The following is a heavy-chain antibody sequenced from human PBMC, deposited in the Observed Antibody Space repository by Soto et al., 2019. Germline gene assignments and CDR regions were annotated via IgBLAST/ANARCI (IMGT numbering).Heavy chain of an antibody. Sequence: GGSLRLSCAASGFTFSSYAMSWVRQAPGKGLEWVSAISGSGGSTYYADSVKGRFTISRDNSKNTLYLKMNSLRAEDTAVYYCAKSVNIVVVPAAQTLCCGMDVWGQGTTVTVSS. D-gene: IGHD2-2*01. CDR1: GFTFSSYA. CDR3: AKSVNIVVVPAAQTLCCGMDV. V-gene: IGHV3-23*01. CDR2: ISGSGGST. J-gene: IGHJ6*02.